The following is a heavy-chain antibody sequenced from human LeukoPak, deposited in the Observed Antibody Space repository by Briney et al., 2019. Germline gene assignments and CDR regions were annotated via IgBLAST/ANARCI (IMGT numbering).Heavy chain of an antibody. D-gene: IGHD2-21*02. V-gene: IGHV5-51*01. CDR3: ARLPYCGGDCYPNWFDP. J-gene: IGHJ5*02. Sequence: GESLKISCKGSGYSFTSYWIGWVRQMPGKGLECMEVIYLGDSDIRYSPSFQGQVTISADKSISTAYLQWSSLKASDTAMYYCARLPYCGGDCYPNWFDPWGQGTLVTVSS. CDR2: IYLGDSDI. CDR1: GYSFTSYW.